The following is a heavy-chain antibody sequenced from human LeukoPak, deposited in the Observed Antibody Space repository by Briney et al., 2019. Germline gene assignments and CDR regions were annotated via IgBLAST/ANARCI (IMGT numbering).Heavy chain of an antibody. CDR1: GGSISSYY. Sequence: SSETLSLTCTVSGGSISSYYWNWIRQPPGKGLEWIGEINHGGSTNYNPSLKSRVTISVDTSQNQFSLRLSSVTAADTAVYYCARGRYVTTRGGAAAGFLDYWGQGTLVTVST. J-gene: IGHJ4*02. V-gene: IGHV4-34*01. D-gene: IGHD6-13*01. CDR3: ARGRYVTTRGGAAAGFLDY. CDR2: INHGGST.